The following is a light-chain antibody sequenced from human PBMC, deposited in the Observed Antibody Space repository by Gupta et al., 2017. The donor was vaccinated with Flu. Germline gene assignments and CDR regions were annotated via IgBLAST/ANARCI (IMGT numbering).Light chain of an antibody. V-gene: IGLV2-14*01. CDR3: SSYTSSSTLE. Sequence: QSALTQPASVSGSPGQSITISCTGTSSDVGGYNYVSWYQQRPGKAPKLMIYEVSNRPSGVSNRFSGSKSGNTASLTISGLQAEDEADYYCSSYTSSSTLEIGGGTKLTVL. CDR2: EVS. CDR1: SSDVGGYNY. J-gene: IGLJ2*01.